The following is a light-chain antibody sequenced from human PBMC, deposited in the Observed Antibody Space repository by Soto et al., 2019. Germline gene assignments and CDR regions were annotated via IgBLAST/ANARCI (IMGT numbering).Light chain of an antibody. V-gene: IGLV4-69*01. CDR3: QTWSTDIRV. CDR2: LNSDGSH. CDR1: SGHNSYA. Sequence: LVLTQPPSASASLGASVKLTCTLSSGHNSYAIAWHQQQPEKGPRYLMKLNSDGSHSKGDVIPDRFSGSSSGAERYLTISSLQSEDEADYYCQTWSTDIRVFGGGTKVTVL. J-gene: IGLJ3*02.